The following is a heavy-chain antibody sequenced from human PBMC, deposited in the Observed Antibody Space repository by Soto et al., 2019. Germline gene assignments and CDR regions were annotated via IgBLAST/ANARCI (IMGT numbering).Heavy chain of an antibody. CDR3: TRLRTITTGASDY. Sequence: HPGGSLRLSCAASGFTFSMYWMHWVRQAPGKGLEWVSAVHGGGVTTFYADSVKGRFTISRDNSKNTLSLEMISLRAEDTAVYYCTRLRTITTGASDYWGQGTLVTVS. V-gene: IGHV3-23*01. CDR2: VHGGGVTT. D-gene: IGHD4-17*01. CDR1: GFTFSMYW. J-gene: IGHJ4*02.